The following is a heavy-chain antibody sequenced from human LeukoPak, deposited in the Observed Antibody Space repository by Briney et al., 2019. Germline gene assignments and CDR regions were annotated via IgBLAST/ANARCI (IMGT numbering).Heavy chain of an antibody. CDR3: ARDRGPRTGFMVREAYDY. Sequence: QSGGSLRLSCAASGFTFSDYWIHWVRQAPGKGLVWVSRINTDGGITNYADSVKGRFSISRDNAKNTLYLQMSSLRAEDTAVYYCARDRGPRTGFMVREAYDYWGQGTLVTVFS. D-gene: IGHD3-10*01. CDR1: GFTFSDYW. J-gene: IGHJ4*02. V-gene: IGHV3-74*01. CDR2: INTDGGIT.